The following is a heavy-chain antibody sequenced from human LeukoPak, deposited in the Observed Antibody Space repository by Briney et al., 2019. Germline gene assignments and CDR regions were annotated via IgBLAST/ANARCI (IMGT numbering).Heavy chain of an antibody. V-gene: IGHV3-30*03. CDR3: ASPLRGYCSSTSCYSL. J-gene: IGHJ4*02. CDR1: GFTFSSYG. D-gene: IGHD2-2*01. Sequence: GRSLRLSCAASGFTFSSYGMHWVRQAPGKGLEWVAVISYDGSNEYYADSVKGRFTISRDNSKNTLYLQMNSLRAEDTAVYYCASPLRGYCSSTSCYSLWGQGTLVTVSS. CDR2: ISYDGSNE.